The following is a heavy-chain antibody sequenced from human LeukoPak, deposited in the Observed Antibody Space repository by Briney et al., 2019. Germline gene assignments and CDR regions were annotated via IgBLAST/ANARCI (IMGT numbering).Heavy chain of an antibody. D-gene: IGHD1-26*01. V-gene: IGHV3-21*01. CDR3: ARVLAGATYFDY. CDR2: ISSSSSYI. J-gene: IGHJ4*01. CDR1: GFTFSSYS. Sequence: GGSLRLSCAASGFTFSSYSMNWVRQAPGKGLEWVSSISSSSSYIYYADSVKGRFTISRDNAKNSLYLQMNSLRAEDTAVYYCARVLAGATYFDYWGQGTLLSVSS.